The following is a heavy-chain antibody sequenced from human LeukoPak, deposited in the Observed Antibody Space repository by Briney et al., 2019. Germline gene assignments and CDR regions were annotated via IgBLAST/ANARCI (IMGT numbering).Heavy chain of an antibody. J-gene: IGHJ5*02. CDR3: ARSRARIAAAGTRVWFDP. Sequence: ASVRVSCKASGYTFTGYYMHWVRQAPGQGLEWMGWINPNSGGTNYAQKFQGRVTMTRDTSISTAYMELSRLRSDDTAVYYCARSRARIAAAGTRVWFDPWGQGTLVTVST. V-gene: IGHV1-2*02. CDR2: INPNSGGT. CDR1: GYTFTGYY. D-gene: IGHD6-13*01.